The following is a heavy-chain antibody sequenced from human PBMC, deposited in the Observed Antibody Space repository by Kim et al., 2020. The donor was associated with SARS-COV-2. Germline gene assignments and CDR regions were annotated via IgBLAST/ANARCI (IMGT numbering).Heavy chain of an antibody. V-gene: IGHV3-74*01. D-gene: IGHD6-13*01. J-gene: IGHJ4*02. CDR3: ARVGAAAGSDY. Sequence: SYERSVKERFTISRDNAERTMYLQRNSVRDEDTAVYYCARVGAAAGSDYWGQGTLVTVSS.